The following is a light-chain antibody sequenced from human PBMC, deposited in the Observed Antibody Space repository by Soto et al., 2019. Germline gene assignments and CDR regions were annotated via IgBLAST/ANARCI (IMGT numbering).Light chain of an antibody. J-gene: IGKJ1*01. V-gene: IGKV1-39*01. CDR2: AAS. CDR3: QQGYSTPWT. Sequence: DIQMTQSPSSLSASVGDRVTITCRASQSITTSLHSYQQKPGKAPNLLIYAASDLQSGAPSRFSGSGSGTNFTLTIISLQPEDFATYYCQQGYSTPWTFGQGTKVDIK. CDR1: QSITTS.